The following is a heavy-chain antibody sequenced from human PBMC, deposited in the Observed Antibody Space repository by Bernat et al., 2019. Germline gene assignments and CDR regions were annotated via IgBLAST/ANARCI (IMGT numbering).Heavy chain of an antibody. CDR2: IYPGDSDT. CDR3: ARHPSAAAGPYDY. D-gene: IGHD6-13*01. Sequence: EVQLVPSGAEVKKPGESLKISCKGSGYSFTSYWIGRVRQMPGKGLEWMGIIYPGDSDTRYSPSFQGQVTISADKSISTAYLQWSSLKAPDTAMYYCARHPSAAAGPYDYWGQGTLVTVSS. J-gene: IGHJ4*02. CDR1: GYSFTSYW. V-gene: IGHV5-51*01.